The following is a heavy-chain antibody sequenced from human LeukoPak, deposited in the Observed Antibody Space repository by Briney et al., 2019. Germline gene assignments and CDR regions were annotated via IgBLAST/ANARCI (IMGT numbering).Heavy chain of an antibody. CDR2: ISGSGGST. D-gene: IGHD5-18*01. J-gene: IGHJ5*02. CDR3: AKDRGYSYGDLNWFDP. CDR1: GFTFSSYA. Sequence: GGSLRLSCAASGFTFSSYAMSWVRQAPGKGLECVSAISGSGGSTYYADSVKGRFTISRDNSKNTLYLQMNSLRAEDTAVYYCAKDRGYSYGDLNWFDPWGQGTLVTVSS. V-gene: IGHV3-23*01.